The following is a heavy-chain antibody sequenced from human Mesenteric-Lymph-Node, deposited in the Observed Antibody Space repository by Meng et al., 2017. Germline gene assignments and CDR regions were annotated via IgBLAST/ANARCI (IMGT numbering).Heavy chain of an antibody. CDR1: GYTFTSYG. CDR3: ARGPDYGDYFDY. J-gene: IGHJ4*02. Sequence: SVKVSCKASGYTFTSYGISWVRQAPGQGLEWMGGIIPIFGTANYAQKFQGRVTITTDESTSTAYMELSSLRSEDTAVYYCARGPDYGDYFDYWGQGTLVTVSS. D-gene: IGHD3-16*01. V-gene: IGHV1-69*05. CDR2: IIPIFGTA.